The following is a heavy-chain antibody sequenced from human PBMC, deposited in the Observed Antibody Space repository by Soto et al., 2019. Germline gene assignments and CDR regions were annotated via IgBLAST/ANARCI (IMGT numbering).Heavy chain of an antibody. CDR1: GYTFASYG. CDR3: ARGSCSSTSCYAGYYYYYMDV. V-gene: IGHV1-18*01. D-gene: IGHD2-2*01. Sequence: ASVKVSCKASGYTFASYGIRWVRQAPGQGLEWMGWISAYNGNTNYAQKLQGRVTMTTDTSTSTAYMELRSLRSDDTAVYYCARGSCSSTSCYAGYYYYYMDVWGKGTTVTVSS. J-gene: IGHJ6*03. CDR2: ISAYNGNT.